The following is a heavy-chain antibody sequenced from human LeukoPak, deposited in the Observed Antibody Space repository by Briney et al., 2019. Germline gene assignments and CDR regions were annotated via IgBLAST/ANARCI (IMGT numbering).Heavy chain of an antibody. V-gene: IGHV1-24*01. CDR3: ATGGTLYYDILTGYHWENWFDP. J-gene: IGHJ5*02. D-gene: IGHD3-9*01. CDR2: FDPEDGET. Sequence: ASVRVSSKVSGYTLTELSMHWVRQTPGKGRGRMGDFDPEDGETNYTQKFQRRGTITEETTTETDYMEVRSLRSEDTAVYYCATGGTLYYDILTGYHWENWFDPWGQGTLVTVSS. CDR1: GYTLTELS.